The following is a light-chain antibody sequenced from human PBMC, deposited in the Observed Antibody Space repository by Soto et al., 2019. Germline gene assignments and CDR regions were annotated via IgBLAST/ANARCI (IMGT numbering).Light chain of an antibody. Sequence: DIQMTQSPSSVSASVGDRVTMTCRASQGISRWLAWYQQKPGKAPHLLIYAAASLQSGVPSRFSGSGSGTYFTLTSSSLQPEDCATYYCQQADTFPLTFGGGNKVEIK. V-gene: IGKV1-12*01. CDR1: QGISRW. CDR2: AAA. J-gene: IGKJ4*01. CDR3: QQADTFPLT.